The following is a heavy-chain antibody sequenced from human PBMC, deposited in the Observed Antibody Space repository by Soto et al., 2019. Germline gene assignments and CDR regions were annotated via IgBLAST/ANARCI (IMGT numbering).Heavy chain of an antibody. D-gene: IGHD5-18*01. Sequence: GGSLRLSCAASGFTFSSYAMSWVRQAPGKGLEWVAVISYDGSNKYYADSVKGRFTISRDNSKNTLYLQMNSLRAEDTAVYYCARDGTGYSYGYRFDYWGQGTLVTVSS. CDR1: GFTFSSYA. V-gene: IGHV3-30-3*01. J-gene: IGHJ4*02. CDR2: ISYDGSNK. CDR3: ARDGTGYSYGYRFDY.